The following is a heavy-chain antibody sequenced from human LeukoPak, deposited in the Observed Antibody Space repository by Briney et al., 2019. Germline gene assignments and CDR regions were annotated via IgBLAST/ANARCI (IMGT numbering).Heavy chain of an antibody. CDR1: GYTFTSYD. J-gene: IGHJ4*02. Sequence: ASVKVSCKASGYTFTSYDIDWVRQAPGQGLEWVGWISSYNGNTNYAEKFQGRLTMTTDTSTSTAYMELRSLRSDDTAVYYCARRQCTSSSCYSFDYWGQGTLVTVSS. CDR2: ISSYNGNT. CDR3: ARRQCTSSSCYSFDY. V-gene: IGHV1-18*01. D-gene: IGHD3-22*01.